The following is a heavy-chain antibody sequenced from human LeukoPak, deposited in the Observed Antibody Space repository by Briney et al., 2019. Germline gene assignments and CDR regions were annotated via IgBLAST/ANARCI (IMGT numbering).Heavy chain of an antibody. J-gene: IGHJ3*02. CDR3: ARQVVPAAMQDAFDI. Sequence: GGSLRISCKGSGYSFTSYWIGWVRQMPGKGLEWMGIIYPGDSDTRYSPSFQGQVTISADKSISTAYLQWSSLKASDTAIYYCARQVVPAAMQDAFDIWGQGTMVTVSS. CDR2: IYPGDSDT. D-gene: IGHD2-2*01. CDR1: GYSFTSYW. V-gene: IGHV5-51*01.